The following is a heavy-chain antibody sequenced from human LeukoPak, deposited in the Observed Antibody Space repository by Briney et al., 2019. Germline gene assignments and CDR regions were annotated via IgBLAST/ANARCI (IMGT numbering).Heavy chain of an antibody. D-gene: IGHD4-17*01. V-gene: IGHV4-59*08. J-gene: IGHJ4*02. CDR1: GGSISSYY. CDR2: IYYSGST. Sequence: PSETLSLTCTVSGGSISSYYWSWIRQPPGKGLEWIGYIYYSGSTNYNPSLKSRVTISVDTSKNQFSLKLSSVIAADTAVYYCARHGYGDPDYWGQGTLVTVSS. CDR3: ARHGYGDPDY.